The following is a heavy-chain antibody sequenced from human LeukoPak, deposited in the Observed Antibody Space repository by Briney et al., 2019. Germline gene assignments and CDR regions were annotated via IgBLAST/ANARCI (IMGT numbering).Heavy chain of an antibody. V-gene: IGHV3-21*01. CDR2: ISSSYI. Sequence: GGSLRLSCAASGFTFNSYSMNWVRQAPGKGLEWVSSISSSYIYYADSVKGRFTISRDNTKNSLYLQMNSLRAEDPAVYYCAREITYYDILTRYFPGYGMDAWGQGTTVTASS. D-gene: IGHD3-9*01. CDR3: AREITYYDILTRYFPGYGMDA. CDR1: GFTFNSYS. J-gene: IGHJ6*02.